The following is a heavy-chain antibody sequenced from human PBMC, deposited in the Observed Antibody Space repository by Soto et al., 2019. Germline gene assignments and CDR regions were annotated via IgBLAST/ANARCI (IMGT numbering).Heavy chain of an antibody. V-gene: IGHV3-23*01. CDR3: SPPKTVAGSN. CDR1: GFTFSNYA. CDR2: ISGSGGST. Sequence: GGSLRLSCAASGFTFSNYALSWVRQAPGKGLEWVSTISGSGGSTYYADSVKGRFTISRDNSKNTLYLQMNSLRAEDTAVYYCSPPKTVAGSNWGQGTLVTVSS. D-gene: IGHD6-19*01. J-gene: IGHJ4*02.